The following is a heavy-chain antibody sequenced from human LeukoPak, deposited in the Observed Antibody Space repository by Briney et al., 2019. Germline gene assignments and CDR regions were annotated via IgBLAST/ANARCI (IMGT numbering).Heavy chain of an antibody. Sequence: KPSETLSLTCTVSGGSISSSSYYWGWIRQPPGKGLEWIGSIYYSGSTYYNPSLKSRVTISVDTSKNQFSLKLSSVTAADTAVYYCARPDTAMVIDYWGQGTLVTVSS. CDR1: GGSISSSSYY. CDR2: IYYSGST. CDR3: ARPDTAMVIDY. D-gene: IGHD5-18*01. J-gene: IGHJ4*02. V-gene: IGHV4-39*01.